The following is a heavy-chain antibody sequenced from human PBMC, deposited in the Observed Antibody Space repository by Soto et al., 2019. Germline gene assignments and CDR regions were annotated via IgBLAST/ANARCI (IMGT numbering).Heavy chain of an antibody. CDR2: VTGSGGST. Sequence: GGSLRLSCAASGFTLSSYALSWVRQAPGKGLGWVSSVTGSGGSTYYADSVKGRFTISRDNSKNRLYLQMNSLRAEDTAVYYCAKLFDFGELNPSDYWGQGTLVTVSS. V-gene: IGHV3-23*01. D-gene: IGHD3-10*01. J-gene: IGHJ4*02. CDR1: GFTLSSYA. CDR3: AKLFDFGELNPSDY.